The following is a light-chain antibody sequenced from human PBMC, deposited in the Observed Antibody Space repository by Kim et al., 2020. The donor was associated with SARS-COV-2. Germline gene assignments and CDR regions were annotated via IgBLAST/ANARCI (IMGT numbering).Light chain of an antibody. CDR2: DAS. V-gene: IGKV3-11*01. Sequence: PGDRATLSCRASQNIDTYLAWYQQRPGQAPSLLVYDASNRATGVPDRFSGSESGTDFTLTISSLEPEDFSIYYCQQRNSWPPAVTFGGGTKVDIK. J-gene: IGKJ4*01. CDR1: QNIDTY. CDR3: QQRNSWPPAVT.